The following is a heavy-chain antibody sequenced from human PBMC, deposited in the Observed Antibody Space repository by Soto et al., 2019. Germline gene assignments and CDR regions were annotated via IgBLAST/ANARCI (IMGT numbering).Heavy chain of an antibody. D-gene: IGHD4-17*01. Sequence: GASVKVSCKASGYTFTSYGISWVRQAPGQGLEWMGWISAYNGNTNYAQKLQGRVTMTTDTSTSTAYMELSSLRSEDTAVYYCARDPRIDYGDPYYFDYWGQGTLVTVSS. CDR1: GYTFTSYG. J-gene: IGHJ4*02. CDR3: ARDPRIDYGDPYYFDY. V-gene: IGHV1-18*04. CDR2: ISAYNGNT.